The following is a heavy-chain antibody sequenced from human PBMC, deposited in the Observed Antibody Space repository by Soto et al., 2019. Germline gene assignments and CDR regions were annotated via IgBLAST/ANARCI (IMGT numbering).Heavy chain of an antibody. Sequence: ASVKVSCKASGYTFTGYYMHWVRQAPGQGLEWMGWINPNSGGTNYAQKFQDRVTMTRDTSISTAYMELSRLRSDDTAVYYCARGRSFMTAGRKMKGGFDYWGQGTLVTVSS. CDR1: GYTFTGYY. CDR3: ARGRSFMTAGRKMKGGFDY. D-gene: IGHD3-16*01. CDR2: INPNSGGT. V-gene: IGHV1-2*02. J-gene: IGHJ4*02.